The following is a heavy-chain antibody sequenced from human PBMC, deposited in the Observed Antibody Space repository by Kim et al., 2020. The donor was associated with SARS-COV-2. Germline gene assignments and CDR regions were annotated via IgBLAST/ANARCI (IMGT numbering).Heavy chain of an antibody. CDR3: ARLTGPYYYYYYGMDV. V-gene: IGHV4-34*01. Sequence: SETLSLTCAVYGGSFSGYYWSWIRQPPGKGLEWIGEINHSGSTNYNPSLKSRVTISVDTSKNQFSLKLSSVTAADTAVYYCARLTGPYYYYYYGMDVWGQGTTVTVSS. J-gene: IGHJ6*02. D-gene: IGHD3-9*01. CDR2: INHSGST. CDR1: GGSFSGYY.